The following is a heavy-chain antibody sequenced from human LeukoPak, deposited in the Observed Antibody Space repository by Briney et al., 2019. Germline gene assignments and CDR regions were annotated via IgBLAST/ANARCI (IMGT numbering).Heavy chain of an antibody. Sequence: GGSLRLSCAASEFTVSNKYMSWVRQAPGKGLEWVSTIRGGDDKFYGDSVKGRFTISRDSSKNTLFLQMNSLRTEDTAVYYCAARRGSSFDYWGQGTLVTVSS. CDR1: EFTVSNKY. V-gene: IGHV3-66*02. CDR2: IRGGDDK. J-gene: IGHJ4*02. CDR3: AARRGSSFDY.